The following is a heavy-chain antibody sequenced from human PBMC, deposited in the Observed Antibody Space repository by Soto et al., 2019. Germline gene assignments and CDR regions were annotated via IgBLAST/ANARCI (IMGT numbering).Heavy chain of an antibody. J-gene: IGHJ6*02. CDR3: AKDIGLLRYFEDYYYYGMDV. V-gene: IGHV3-30*18. D-gene: IGHD3-9*01. CDR1: GFTFSSYG. Sequence: QVQLVESGGGVVQPGRSLRLSCAASGFTFSSYGMHWVRQAPGKGLEWVAVISYDGSNKYYADSVKGRFTISRDNSKNTLYLQMNSLRAEDTAVYYCAKDIGLLRYFEDYYYYGMDVWGQGTTVTVSS. CDR2: ISYDGSNK.